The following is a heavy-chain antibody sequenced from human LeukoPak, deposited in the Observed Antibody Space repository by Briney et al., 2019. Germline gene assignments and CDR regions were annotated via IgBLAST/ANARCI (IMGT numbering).Heavy chain of an antibody. D-gene: IGHD3-22*01. CDR3: ARGAYYYDSSDACDL. V-gene: IGHV3-33*08. CDR2: IWYDGDYK. CDR1: GFTFSSYA. J-gene: IGHJ3*01. Sequence: PGGSLRLSCAASGFTFSSYAMHWVRQAPGKGLEWVAAIWYDGDYKYFGQSVKGRFTISRDNSKNTLYLQMNSLRVEDTAVYYCARGAYYYDSSDACDLWGQGTLVTVSS.